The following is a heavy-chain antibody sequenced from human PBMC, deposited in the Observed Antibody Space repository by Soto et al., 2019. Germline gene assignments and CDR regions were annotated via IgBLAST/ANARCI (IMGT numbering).Heavy chain of an antibody. CDR3: ARGGLDYGDLYWYFDL. J-gene: IGHJ2*01. D-gene: IGHD4-17*01. CDR1: GGTFSSYA. Sequence: QVQLVQSGAEVKKPGSSVKVSCKASGGTFSSYAISWVRQAPGQGLEWMGGIIPIFGTANYAQKFQGRVTITADESTSTAYMALSSLRSEDTAVYYCARGGLDYGDLYWYFDLWGRGTLVTVSS. CDR2: IIPIFGTA. V-gene: IGHV1-69*01.